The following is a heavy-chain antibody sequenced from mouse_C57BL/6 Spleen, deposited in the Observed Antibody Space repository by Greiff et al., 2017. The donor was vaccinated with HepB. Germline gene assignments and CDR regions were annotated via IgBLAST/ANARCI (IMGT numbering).Heavy chain of an antibody. J-gene: IGHJ3*01. CDR1: GYSITSGYY. CDR2: ISYDGSN. Sequence: EVHLVESGPGLVKPSQSLSLTCSVTGYSITSGYYWNWIRQFPGNKLEWMGYISYDGSNNYNPSLKNRISITRDTSKNQFFLKLNSVTTEDTATYYCASDGYYGFAYWGQGTLVTVSA. CDR3: ASDGYYGFAY. V-gene: IGHV3-6*01. D-gene: IGHD2-3*01.